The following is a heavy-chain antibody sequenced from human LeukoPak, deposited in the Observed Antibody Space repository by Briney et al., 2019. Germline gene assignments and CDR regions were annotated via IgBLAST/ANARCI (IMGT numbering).Heavy chain of an antibody. CDR3: ARDGEGSYGYRY. J-gene: IGHJ4*02. V-gene: IGHV1-46*01. CDR2: INPSGGST. D-gene: IGHD5-18*01. Sequence: ASVKVSCKASGYTFTNHYMHWVRQAPGQGLEWMGIINPSGGSTSYAQKLQGRVTMTTDTSTSTAYMELRSLRSDDTAVYYCARDGEGSYGYRYWGQGTLVTVSS. CDR1: GYTFTNHY.